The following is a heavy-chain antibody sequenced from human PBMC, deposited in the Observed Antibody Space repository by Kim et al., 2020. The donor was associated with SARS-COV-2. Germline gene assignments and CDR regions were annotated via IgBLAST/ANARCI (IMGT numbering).Heavy chain of an antibody. V-gene: IGHV4-59*01. CDR3: GSGKYDYDGSGNPRFCYFDV. Sequence: SETLSLTCTVSGGSISYYYWTWIRQPPGKGLEWIGYVFDSGSTNYNPSPKSRVTISLGTSKKQFSLQLTSVTAADTAACYYGSGKYDYDGSGNPRFCYFDVWGRGTLVTVSS. J-gene: IGHJ2*01. CDR2: VFDSGST. D-gene: IGHD3-22*01. CDR1: GGSISYYY.